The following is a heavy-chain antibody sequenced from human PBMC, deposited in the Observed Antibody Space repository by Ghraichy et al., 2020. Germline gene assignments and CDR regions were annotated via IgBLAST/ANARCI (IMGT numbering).Heavy chain of an antibody. Sequence: SETLSLTCAVYGGSFSGYYWSWIRQPPGKGLEWIGEINHSGSTNYNPSLKSRVTISVDTSKNKFSLKLSSVTAADTAVYYCARDSAYYDFWSGSSYYFDYWGQGTLVTVSS. CDR1: GGSFSGYY. CDR3: ARDSAYYDFWSGSSYYFDY. V-gene: IGHV4-34*01. D-gene: IGHD3-3*01. J-gene: IGHJ4*02. CDR2: INHSGST.